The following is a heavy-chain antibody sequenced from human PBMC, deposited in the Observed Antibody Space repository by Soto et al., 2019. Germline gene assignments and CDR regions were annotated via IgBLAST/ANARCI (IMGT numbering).Heavy chain of an antibody. V-gene: IGHV4-34*01. CDR1: GGSFSGYY. CDR3: ARGQGDGTHYYYYMDV. CDR2: INHSGST. J-gene: IGHJ6*03. D-gene: IGHD2-21*02. Sequence: SETLSLTCAVYGGSFSGYYWSWIRQPPGKGLEWIGEINHSGSTNYNPSLKSRVTISVDTSKNQFSLKLSSVTAADTTVYYCARGQGDGTHYYYYMDVWGKGTTVTVSS.